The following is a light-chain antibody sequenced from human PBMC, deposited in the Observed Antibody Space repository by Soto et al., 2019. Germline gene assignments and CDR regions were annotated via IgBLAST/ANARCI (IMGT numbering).Light chain of an antibody. J-gene: IGKJ5*01. Sequence: EIVLTQSPGTLSLSPGERATLSCRASQSVSSSYLAWYQQKPGQAPRLLIYGASNRATGIPDRFSGSGSATDFTLTISRLEPEDFAVYYCQQYNNWPPRTFGQGTRLEI. CDR1: QSVSSSY. V-gene: IGKV3-20*01. CDR3: QQYNNWPPRT. CDR2: GAS.